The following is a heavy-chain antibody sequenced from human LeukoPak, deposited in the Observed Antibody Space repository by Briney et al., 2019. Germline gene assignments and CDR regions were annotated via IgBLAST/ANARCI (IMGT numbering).Heavy chain of an antibody. Sequence: ELRCLTWIVPDGCVSSRSYYWGWIRQPPGKGLGWIGRIYDSGSTYYNPSLNSRATISVNTSKTQFSLKLSPVTAADTAVYYCARPAGRWLQPNFDYRGQGTLVTASS. CDR2: IYDSGST. CDR3: ARPAGRWLQPNFDY. CDR1: DGCVSSRSYY. J-gene: IGHJ4*02. V-gene: IGHV4-39*01. D-gene: IGHD5-24*01.